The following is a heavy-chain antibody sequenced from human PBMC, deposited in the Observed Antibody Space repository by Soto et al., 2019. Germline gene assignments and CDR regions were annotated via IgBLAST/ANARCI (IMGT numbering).Heavy chain of an antibody. CDR3: VSARLSMPRGV. V-gene: IGHV3-7*01. CDR1: GFTFSGYW. CDR2: INEGGSEE. D-gene: IGHD2-2*01. Sequence: EVQLVESGGGLVQPGGSLRLSCAASGFTFSGYWMNWVRQAPGKGLEWVATINEGGSEEHYVDSVKGRFTISRDNAKNSLYLQMNSLRVDDTAVYYCVSARLSMPRGVWDNGTTVTVTS. J-gene: IGHJ6*04.